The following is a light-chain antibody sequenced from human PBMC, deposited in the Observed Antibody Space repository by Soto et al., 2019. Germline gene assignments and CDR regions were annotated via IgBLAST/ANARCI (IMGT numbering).Light chain of an antibody. V-gene: IGKV1-27*01. J-gene: IGKJ5*01. CDR2: SAS. CDR1: QDISVY. Sequence: IQMTQSPSSLSASVGDRVTITCRASQDISVYLAWYQQKPGKVPKLLIYSASTLQSGVPSRFSGSGSGTDFTLTISSLQPEDVATYYCQKFNTAPPTFGQGTRLEIK. CDR3: QKFNTAPPT.